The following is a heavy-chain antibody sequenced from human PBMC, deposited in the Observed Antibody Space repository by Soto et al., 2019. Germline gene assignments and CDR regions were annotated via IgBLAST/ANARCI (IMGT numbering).Heavy chain of an antibody. D-gene: IGHD6-13*01. Sequence: TLSLTCTVSGGSISSYYWSWIRQPPGKGLEWIGYIYYSGSTNYNPSLKSRVTISVDTSKNQFSLKLSSLTAADTAVYYCARALLPLDSSSWYHWGQGTLVTVSS. J-gene: IGHJ4*02. CDR1: GGSISSYY. CDR3: ARALLPLDSSSWYH. CDR2: IYYSGST. V-gene: IGHV4-59*01.